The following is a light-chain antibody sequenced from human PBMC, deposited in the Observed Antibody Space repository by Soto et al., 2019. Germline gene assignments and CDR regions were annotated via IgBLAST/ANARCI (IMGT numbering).Light chain of an antibody. V-gene: IGKV3-15*01. Sequence: EIVMTQSPATLSVSPGERATLSCRASPSVSSNLAWYQQKPGQAPRLLIYGASTRATGVPARFSGSGSGTAVTLTISSLRSEDFAVYYCQQYNNWPWTFGQGTKVEIK. CDR1: PSVSSN. J-gene: IGKJ1*01. CDR3: QQYNNWPWT. CDR2: GAS.